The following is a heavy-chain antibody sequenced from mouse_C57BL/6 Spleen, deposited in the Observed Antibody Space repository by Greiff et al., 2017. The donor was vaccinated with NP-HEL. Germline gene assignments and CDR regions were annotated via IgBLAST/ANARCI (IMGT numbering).Heavy chain of an antibody. CDR2: IDPSDSET. Sequence: QVQLQQPGAELVRPGSSVKLSCKASGYTFTSYWMHWVKQRPIQGLEWIGNIDPSDSETHYNQKFKDKATLTVDKSSSTAYMQLSSLTSEDSAVYYCARSSTTVVAPYAMDYWGQGTSVTVSS. CDR3: ARSSTTVVAPYAMDY. J-gene: IGHJ4*01. V-gene: IGHV1-52*01. D-gene: IGHD1-1*01. CDR1: GYTFTSYW.